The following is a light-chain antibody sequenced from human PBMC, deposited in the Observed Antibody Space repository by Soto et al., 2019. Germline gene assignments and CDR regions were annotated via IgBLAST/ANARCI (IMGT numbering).Light chain of an antibody. Sequence: EIVLTQSPGTLSLSPGERATLSCRARQSVSSSYLAWYQQKPGQAPRLLIYGASSRATGIPDRFSGSGSGTDFTLTISRLEPEYFAVYYCQQYGSSGWTFGQGTKVDIK. CDR3: QQYGSSGWT. V-gene: IGKV3-20*01. J-gene: IGKJ1*01. CDR2: GAS. CDR1: QSVSSSY.